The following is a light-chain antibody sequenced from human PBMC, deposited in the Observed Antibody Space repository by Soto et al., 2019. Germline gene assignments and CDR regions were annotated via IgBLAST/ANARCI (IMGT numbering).Light chain of an antibody. CDR2: ASS. Sequence: DIQLTQFPSCLSASVGYSVTITCRGSQAPFKYVNWYQQKPRKATILLIYASSNLHRGVTSRFSGNASGADYTLTIGSLNAEDFATYYCQQTYGSPWTFGQGTKVDIK. CDR1: QAPFKY. J-gene: IGKJ1*01. CDR3: QQTYGSPWT. V-gene: IGKV1-39*01.